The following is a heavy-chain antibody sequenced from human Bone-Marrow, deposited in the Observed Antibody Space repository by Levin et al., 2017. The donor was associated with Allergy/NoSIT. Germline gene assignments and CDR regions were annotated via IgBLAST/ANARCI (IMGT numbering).Heavy chain of an antibody. J-gene: IGHJ5*01. CDR2: TYYRLNWYN. CDR1: GDSVSSNNAA. V-gene: IGHV6-1*01. Sequence: SETLSLTCAISGDSVSSNNAAWNWLRQSPSRGLEWLGRTYYRLNWYNDYAVSVRSRITISPDTAKYQFSLHLISVTPEDTAVYSCAAERRSLDYSSNWFDSWGQGTLVSVSS. D-gene: IGHD1-1*01. CDR3: AAERRSLDYSSNWFDS.